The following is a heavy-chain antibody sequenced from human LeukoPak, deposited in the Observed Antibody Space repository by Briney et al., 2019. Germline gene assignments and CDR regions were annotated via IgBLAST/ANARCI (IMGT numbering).Heavy chain of an antibody. J-gene: IGHJ6*03. CDR2: VYISGST. Sequence: SETLSLTCTVSGGSISSYYWSWIRQPPGKGLEWIGRVYISGSTNYNPSLKSRVTISVDTSKSQFSLKLSSVTAADTAVYYCARTRGGVVTRVRNYYYYYMDVWGKGTTVTISS. V-gene: IGHV4-4*07. CDR1: GGSISSYY. CDR3: ARTRGGVVTRVRNYYYYYMDV. D-gene: IGHD4-23*01.